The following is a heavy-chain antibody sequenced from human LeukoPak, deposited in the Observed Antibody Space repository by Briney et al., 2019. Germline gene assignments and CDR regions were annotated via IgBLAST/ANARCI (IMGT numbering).Heavy chain of an antibody. D-gene: IGHD1-26*01. CDR1: GGSVSSGSYY. Sequence: KTSETLFLTCTVSGGSVSSGSYYWSWIRQPPGKGLEWIGYIYYSGSTNYSPSLKSRVTISVDTSKNQFSLKLSSVTAADTAVYYCARLMRRGIGGSYYGYDAFDIWGQGTMVTVSS. V-gene: IGHV4-61*01. CDR2: IYYSGST. J-gene: IGHJ3*02. CDR3: ARLMRRGIGGSYYGYDAFDI.